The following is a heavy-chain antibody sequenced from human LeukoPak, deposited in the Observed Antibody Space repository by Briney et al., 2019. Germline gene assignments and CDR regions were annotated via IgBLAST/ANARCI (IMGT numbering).Heavy chain of an antibody. Sequence: ASVKVSCKASGYTFTGYYMHWVRQAPGQGLEWMGWINPSSGGTYYAQKFQGRVTMTRDTSISTAYMELSSLRSEDTAVYYCARGVEGATTWHLGLVYWGQGTLVTVSS. CDR2: INPSSGGT. CDR1: GYTFTGYY. V-gene: IGHV1-2*02. J-gene: IGHJ4*02. CDR3: ARGVEGATTWHLGLVY. D-gene: IGHD1-26*01.